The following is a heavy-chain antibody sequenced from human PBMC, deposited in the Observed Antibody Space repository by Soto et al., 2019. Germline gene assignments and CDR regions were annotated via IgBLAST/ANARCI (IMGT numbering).Heavy chain of an antibody. CDR1: GGSFIGYY. Sequence: SETLSLTCAVDGGSFIGYYWSWIRQPPGKGLEWIGEVIHSGSTNYNPSLKSRVTVSVDTPRNQFSLKLTSVTAADTAVYYCARGPYVDNYYAMDVWGQGTTVTVSS. V-gene: IGHV4-34*01. J-gene: IGHJ6*02. CDR2: VIHSGST. CDR3: ARGPYVDNYYAMDV. D-gene: IGHD4-17*01.